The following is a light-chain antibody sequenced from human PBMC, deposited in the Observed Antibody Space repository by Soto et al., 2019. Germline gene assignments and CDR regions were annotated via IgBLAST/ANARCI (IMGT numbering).Light chain of an antibody. J-gene: IGLJ2*01. V-gene: IGLV2-14*01. CDR3: SSYTSSRTHVL. CDR2: EVN. CDR1: SSDVGGYKY. Sequence: QSALTQPASVSGSPGQSITISCTGTSSDVGGYKYVSWYQQYPGKAPKLIIYEVNNRPSGVSNRFSGSKSGNTASLTISGLQAEDEADYYCSSYTSSRTHVLFGGGTQLTVL.